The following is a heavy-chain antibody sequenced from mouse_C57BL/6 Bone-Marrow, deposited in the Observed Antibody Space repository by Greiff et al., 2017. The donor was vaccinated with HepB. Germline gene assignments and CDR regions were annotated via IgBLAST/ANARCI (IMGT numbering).Heavy chain of an antibody. Sequence: EVQLQQSGPELVKPGASVKISCKASGYTFTDYYMNWVKQSHGKSLEWIGDINPKNGGTSYNQKFKGKATLTVDKSSSTAYMELRSLTSEDSAVYYCAREGTTVVDYWGQGTTLTVSS. CDR2: INPKNGGT. J-gene: IGHJ2*01. D-gene: IGHD1-1*01. CDR1: GYTFTDYY. V-gene: IGHV1-26*01. CDR3: AREGTTVVDY.